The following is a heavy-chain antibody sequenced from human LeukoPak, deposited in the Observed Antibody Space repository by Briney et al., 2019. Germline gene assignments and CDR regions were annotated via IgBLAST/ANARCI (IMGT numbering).Heavy chain of an antibody. D-gene: IGHD5-12*01. CDR2: TYHSGSP. CDR3: VRATSAYDSGHMDV. J-gene: IGHJ6*02. Sequence: SETLSLTCAVSGAPISSGGYSWNWVRQTPGKGLEWIGYTYHSGSPRYNPSLESRVTISADRSKNQFSLSLTSVTAADTATYYCVRATSAYDSGHMDVWGQGTTVTVSS. CDR1: GAPISSGGYS. V-gene: IGHV4-30-2*01.